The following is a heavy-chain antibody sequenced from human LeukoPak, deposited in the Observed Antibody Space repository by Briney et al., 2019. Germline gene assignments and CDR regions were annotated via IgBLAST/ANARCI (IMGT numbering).Heavy chain of an antibody. V-gene: IGHV4-30-4*01. CDR2: IYYSGST. D-gene: IGHD3-22*01. CDR1: GGSISSGDYY. Sequence: SQTLSLTCTVSGGSISSGDYYWSWIRQPPGKGLEWIGYIYYSGSTYYNPSLKSRVTISVDTSKNQFSLKLSSVTAADTAVHYCATMAYYYDSSGSYAFDIWGQGTMVTVSS. J-gene: IGHJ3*02. CDR3: ATMAYYYDSSGSYAFDI.